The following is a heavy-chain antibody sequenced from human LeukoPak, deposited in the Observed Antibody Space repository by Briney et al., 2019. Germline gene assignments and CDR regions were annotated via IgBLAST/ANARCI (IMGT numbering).Heavy chain of an antibody. Sequence: SETLSLTCTVSGGSISSDSYYWSWIRQPAGKGLEWIGRIYTSGITNYNPSLKSRVTLSVDTSKNQFSLKLRSVTAADTAVYYCASHCSSTTCYTQRIIGKTYYYYPMDVWGQGTTVTVSS. CDR1: GGSISSDSYY. CDR2: IYTSGIT. J-gene: IGHJ6*02. CDR3: ASHCSSTTCYTQRIIGKTYYYYPMDV. D-gene: IGHD2-2*02. V-gene: IGHV4-61*02.